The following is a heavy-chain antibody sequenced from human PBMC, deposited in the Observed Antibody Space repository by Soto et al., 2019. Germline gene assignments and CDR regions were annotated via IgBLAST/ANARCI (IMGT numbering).Heavy chain of an antibody. Sequence: GGSLRLSCAASGFTFSGSAMHWVRQASGKGLEWVGRIRSKANSYATAYAASVKGRFTISRDDSKNTAYLQMNSLKTEDTAVYYCTRHVDEQQLVGYYYYGMDVWGQGTTVTVSS. CDR3: TRHVDEQQLVGYYYYGMDV. V-gene: IGHV3-73*01. J-gene: IGHJ6*02. CDR2: IRSKANSYAT. D-gene: IGHD6-13*01. CDR1: GFTFSGSA.